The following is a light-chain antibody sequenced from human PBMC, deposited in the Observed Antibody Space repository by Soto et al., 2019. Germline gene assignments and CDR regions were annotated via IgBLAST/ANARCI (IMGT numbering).Light chain of an antibody. J-gene: IGLJ2*01. Sequence: QSALTQPASVSGSPGQSITISCTGGSSDDGGYNYVSWYQQHPGKAPKLMIYQVSNRPSGVSTRFSGSKSGNTASLTISGLQTEDEADYYCSSYTSSSTVLFGGGTKVTVL. CDR2: QVS. V-gene: IGLV2-14*01. CDR1: SSDDGGYNY. CDR3: SSYTSSSTVL.